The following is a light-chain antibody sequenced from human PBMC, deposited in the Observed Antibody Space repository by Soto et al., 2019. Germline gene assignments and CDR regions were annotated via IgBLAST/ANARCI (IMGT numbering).Light chain of an antibody. CDR2: GAS. V-gene: IGKV3D-15*01. J-gene: IGKJ5*01. CDR1: QSVSSN. Sequence: EIVMTQSPATLSVPPGERATLSCRASQSVSSNLAWYQQKPGQAPRLLIYGASTRATGIPARFSGSGSGTEFTLTISSLQSEDFAVYYCQQYHNWPPITFGQGTRLEIK. CDR3: QQYHNWPPIT.